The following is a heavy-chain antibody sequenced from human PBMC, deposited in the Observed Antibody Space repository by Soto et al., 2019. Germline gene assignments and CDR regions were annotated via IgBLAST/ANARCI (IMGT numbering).Heavy chain of an antibody. D-gene: IGHD4-17*01. V-gene: IGHV3-30-3*01. J-gene: IGHJ6*02. CDR3: ARPAATVISYSGMDV. CDR1: GFTFSDYA. CDR2: ISFDGSNE. Sequence: GGSLRLSCAASGFTFSDYAMHWVRQAPGKGLEWVAIISFDGSNEHYADSVQGRFTISRDNSENTLYLQMNSLRADDTAVYYCARPAATVISYSGMDVWGQGTTVTVPS.